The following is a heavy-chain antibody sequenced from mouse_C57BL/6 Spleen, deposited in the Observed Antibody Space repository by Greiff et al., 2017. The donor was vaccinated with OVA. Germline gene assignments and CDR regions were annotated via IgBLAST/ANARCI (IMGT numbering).Heavy chain of an antibody. CDR2: IYPGSGST. J-gene: IGHJ1*03. CDR1: GYTFTSYR. V-gene: IGHV1-55*01. Sequence: QVQLQQPGAELVKPGASVKMSCKASGYTFTSYRITWVKQRPGQGLEWIGDIYPGSGSTNYNEKFKSKATLTVDTSSSTAYMQLSSLTSEDSAVYYCATLITTVVATPWYFDVWGTGTTVTVSS. CDR3: ATLITTVVATPWYFDV. D-gene: IGHD1-1*01.